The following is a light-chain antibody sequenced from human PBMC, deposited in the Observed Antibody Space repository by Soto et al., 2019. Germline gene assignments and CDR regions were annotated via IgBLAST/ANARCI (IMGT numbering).Light chain of an antibody. J-gene: IGLJ1*01. CDR3: SSFANSNNFV. CDR2: EVT. V-gene: IGLV2-8*01. CDR1: SSDVGAYDY. Sequence: QSVLTQPPSASGSPGQSVTISCTGTSSDVGAYDYVSWYQQHPGEAPKLMIYEVTKRPSGVPDRFSGSKSGNTASLTVSGLQTEDEADYYCSSFANSNNFVCGTGTRSPS.